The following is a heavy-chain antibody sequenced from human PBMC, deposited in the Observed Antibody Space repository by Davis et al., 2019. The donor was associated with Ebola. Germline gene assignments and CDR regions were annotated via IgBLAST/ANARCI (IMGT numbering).Heavy chain of an antibody. CDR2: ISGSGGST. CDR3: AKDVYRYDSSPFDY. J-gene: IGHJ4*02. CDR1: GFTFNIYA. Sequence: PGGSLRLSCAASGFTFNIYAMNWVRQAPGKGLEWVSSISGSGGSTYYADSVKGRFTISRDNSKNTLYLQMNSLRAEDTAVYYCAKDVYRYDSSPFDYWGQGTLVTVSS. V-gene: IGHV3-23*01. D-gene: IGHD3-16*02.